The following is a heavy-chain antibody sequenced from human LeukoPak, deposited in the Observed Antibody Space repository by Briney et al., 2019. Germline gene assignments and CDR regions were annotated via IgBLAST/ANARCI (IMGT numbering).Heavy chain of an antibody. Sequence: PSETLSLTCAVYGGSFSGYYWSWIRQPPGKGLEWIGEINHSGSTNYNPSLKSRVTISVDTSKNQFSLKLSSVTAADTAVYYCASHPNYYDSSGLWGQGTLVTVSS. J-gene: IGHJ4*02. CDR3: ASHPNYYDSSGL. V-gene: IGHV4-34*01. CDR2: INHSGST. CDR1: GGSFSGYY. D-gene: IGHD3-22*01.